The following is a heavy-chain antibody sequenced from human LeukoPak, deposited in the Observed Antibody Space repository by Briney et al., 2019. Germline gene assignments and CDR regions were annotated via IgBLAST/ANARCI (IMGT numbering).Heavy chain of an antibody. V-gene: IGHV3-7*01. D-gene: IGHD6-19*01. CDR3: ARSSEWLSYGLDV. CDR2: IKQDGSEK. Sequence: GGSLRLSFAAPGFTFINYWVGWVRQAPGGGVEWVANIKQDGSEKYYVDSVKGRFTISRDNAKNSLYLQMNSLRAEDTAVYYCARSSEWLSYGLDVWGQGTTVTVSS. J-gene: IGHJ6*02. CDR1: GFTFINYW.